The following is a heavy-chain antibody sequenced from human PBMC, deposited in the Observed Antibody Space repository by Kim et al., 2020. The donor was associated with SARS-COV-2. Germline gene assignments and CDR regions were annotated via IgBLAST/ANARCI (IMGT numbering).Heavy chain of an antibody. CDR3: ARVLGSASVELDP. V-gene: IGHV1-8*01. D-gene: IGHD3-3*02. Sequence: YEQKFTGRVTMTRNTAISTAYMELSSLRSEDTAVYYCARVLGSASVELDPWGQGTLVTVSS. J-gene: IGHJ5*02.